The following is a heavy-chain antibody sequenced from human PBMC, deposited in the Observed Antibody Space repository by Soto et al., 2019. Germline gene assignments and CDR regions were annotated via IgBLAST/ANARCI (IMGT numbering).Heavy chain of an antibody. CDR3: ARDFVVVVSDAYYYYGMYF. CDR2: IYSGGST. D-gene: IGHD2-15*01. J-gene: IGHJ6*02. CDR1: GFTVSSNY. V-gene: IGHV3-53*01. Sequence: GGSLRLSCAAAGFTVSSNYMSWVRQAPGKGLEWVSVIYSGGSTYYANSVKGRFTISRDNSKNTLYLQMNSLRAEDTAVYYCARDFVVVVSDAYYYYGMYFCALGTTVTVSS.